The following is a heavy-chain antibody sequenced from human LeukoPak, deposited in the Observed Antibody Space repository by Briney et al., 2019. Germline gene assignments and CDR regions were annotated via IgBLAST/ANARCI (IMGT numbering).Heavy chain of an antibody. Sequence: ASVKVSCKASGYTFTSYDINWVRQAPGQGLEWMGWMNPKSTNTFYAQKFQGQVTMTSDTSINTAYLELSGLGSEDTAVYYCTRGWTNMAKVGLDHWGQGTLVTVSS. J-gene: IGHJ4*02. CDR2: MNPKSTNT. D-gene: IGHD5-24*01. V-gene: IGHV1-8*01. CDR1: GYTFTSYD. CDR3: TRGWTNMAKVGLDH.